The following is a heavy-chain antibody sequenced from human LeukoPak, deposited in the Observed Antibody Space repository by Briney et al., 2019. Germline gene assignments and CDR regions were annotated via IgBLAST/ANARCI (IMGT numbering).Heavy chain of an antibody. Sequence: SETLSLTCTVSGGSISSGSYYWSWIRQPAGKGLEWIGRIYTSGSTNYNPSLKSRVTISVDTSKNRFSLKLNSVTAADTAVYYCAGAKNWGQGTLVTVSS. CDR2: IYTSGST. CDR3: AGAKN. V-gene: IGHV4-61*02. J-gene: IGHJ4*02. CDR1: GGSISSGSYY.